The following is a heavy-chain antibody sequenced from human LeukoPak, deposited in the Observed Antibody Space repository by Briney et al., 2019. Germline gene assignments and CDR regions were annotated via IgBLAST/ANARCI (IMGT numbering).Heavy chain of an antibody. D-gene: IGHD4-17*01. V-gene: IGHV1-2*02. CDR2: INPNSGGT. J-gene: IGHJ5*02. CDR1: GYTFTGYY. CDR3: ARDRSRSWVRCGWFDP. Sequence: ASVKASCKASGYTFTGYYMHWVRQAPGQGLEWMGWINPNSGGTNYAQKFQGRVTMTRDTSISTAYMELSRLRSDDTAVYYCARDRSRSWVRCGWFDPWGQGTLVTVSS.